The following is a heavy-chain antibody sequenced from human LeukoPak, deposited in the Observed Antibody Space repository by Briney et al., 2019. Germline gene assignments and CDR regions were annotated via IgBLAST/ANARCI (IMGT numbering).Heavy chain of an antibody. CDR3: ARGPYCSSTSCYPGDYYYYMDV. CDR2: IYYSGST. D-gene: IGHD2-2*01. CDR1: GGSISSSSYY. Sequence: SETLSLTCTVSGGSISSSSYYWGWIRQPPGKGLEWIGSIYYSGSTYYNPSLKSRVTISVDTSKNQFSLKLSSVTAADTAVYYCARGPYCSSTSCYPGDYYYYMDVWGKGTTVTVSS. V-gene: IGHV4-39*01. J-gene: IGHJ6*03.